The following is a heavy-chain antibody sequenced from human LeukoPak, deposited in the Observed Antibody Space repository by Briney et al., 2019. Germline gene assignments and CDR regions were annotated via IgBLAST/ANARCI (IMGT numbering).Heavy chain of an antibody. Sequence: SETLSLTCAVHDGSFSGYYWSWIRQPPGKGLEWIGEINHSGSTNYNPSLKSRVTISVDTSKNQFSLKLSSVTAADTAVYYCARGLKAVAGRWGQGTLVTVSS. CDR2: INHSGST. CDR1: DGSFSGYY. V-gene: IGHV4-34*01. CDR3: ARGLKAVAGR. D-gene: IGHD6-19*01. J-gene: IGHJ4*02.